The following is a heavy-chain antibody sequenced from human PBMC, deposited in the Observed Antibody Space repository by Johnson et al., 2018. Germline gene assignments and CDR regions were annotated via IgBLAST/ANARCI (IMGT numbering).Heavy chain of an antibody. CDR1: GFTFSSYW. CDR3: ARSGSSGYLDAFDS. CDR2: IKQDGSEK. J-gene: IGHJ3*02. Sequence: VQLVQSGGGVVQPGRSLRLSCAASGFTFSSYWMSWVRQAPGKGLEWVANIKQDGSEKYYVDSVKGRFTISRDNAKNSLYLQMNSLRAEDTALYYCARSGSSGYLDAFDSWGQGTMVTVSS. D-gene: IGHD3-22*01. V-gene: IGHV3-7*03.